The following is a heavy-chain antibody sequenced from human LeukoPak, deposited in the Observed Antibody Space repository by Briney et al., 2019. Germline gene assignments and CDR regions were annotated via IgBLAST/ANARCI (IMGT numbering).Heavy chain of an antibody. D-gene: IGHD5-18*01. CDR3: ARDGLDYVGTPMVTGFDY. J-gene: IGHJ4*02. Sequence: PGGSLRLSCAASGFTFSTYSMNWVRQAPGRGLEWVSSISSTSYHIYYADSVKGRFTISRDNAKNSLYLQMNSLRAEDTAVYYCARDGLDYVGTPMVTGFDYWGQGTLVTVSS. CDR2: ISSTSYHI. V-gene: IGHV3-21*01. CDR1: GFTFSTYS.